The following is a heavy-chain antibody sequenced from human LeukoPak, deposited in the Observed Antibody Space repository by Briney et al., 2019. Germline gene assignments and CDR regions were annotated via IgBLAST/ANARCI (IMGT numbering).Heavy chain of an antibody. Sequence: KSSETLSLTCTVSGGSISSSPYYWGWIRQPPGKGLEWIGTIYYRGSTYSNPSLNSRVTISLDTSKNQFCLRLRSVTAADTALYYCARHYLSDGILSTFDPWGQGTLVTVSS. CDR1: GGSISSSPYY. J-gene: IGHJ5*02. CDR2: IYYRGST. CDR3: ARHYLSDGILSTFDP. D-gene: IGHD2-2*01. V-gene: IGHV4-39*01.